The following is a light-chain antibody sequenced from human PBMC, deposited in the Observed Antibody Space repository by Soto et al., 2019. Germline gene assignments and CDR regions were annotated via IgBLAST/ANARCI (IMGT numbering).Light chain of an antibody. CDR1: SSNIGAGYD. V-gene: IGLV1-40*01. J-gene: IGLJ2*01. CDR2: VNT. CDR3: QSYDRSLSAWI. Sequence: QSVLTQPPSVSGAPGQRVTISCTGSSSNIGAGYDVHWYQQLPGTAPKLLIYVNTNRPSGVPDRFSGSKSGTSASLAITGLQGEDEAEYYCQSYDRSLSAWIFGGGTQLTVL.